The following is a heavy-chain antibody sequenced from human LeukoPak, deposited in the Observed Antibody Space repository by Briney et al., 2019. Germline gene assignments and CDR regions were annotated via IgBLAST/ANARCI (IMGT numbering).Heavy chain of an antibody. CDR2: IYYSGST. CDR3: ARGSGSYYTLFDY. V-gene: IGHV4-59*11. D-gene: IGHD3-10*01. Sequence: SETLFLTCTVSGGSISSHYWSWIRQPPGKGLEWIGYIYYSGSTNYNPSLKSRVTISVDTSKNQFSLKLSSVTAADTAVYYCARGSGSYYTLFDYWGQGTLVTVSS. CDR1: GGSISSHY. J-gene: IGHJ4*02.